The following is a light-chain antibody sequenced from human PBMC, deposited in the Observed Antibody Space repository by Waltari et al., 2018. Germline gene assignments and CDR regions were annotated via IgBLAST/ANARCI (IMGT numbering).Light chain of an antibody. CDR2: EVS. V-gene: IGLV2-14*01. CDR3: ISYSSSTTLGV. CDR1: SSDVGAYNY. J-gene: IGLJ2*01. Sequence: QSALTQPASVSGSPGQSITISCTGSSSDVGAYNYVSWYQHHPGKAPKLMIYEVSKRPEGVSNRFSGYKSGNTASLTIAWLLAEDEADYYCISYSSSTTLGVFGGGTKLTVL.